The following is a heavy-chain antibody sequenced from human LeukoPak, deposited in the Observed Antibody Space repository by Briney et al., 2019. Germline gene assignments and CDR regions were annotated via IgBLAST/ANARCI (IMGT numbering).Heavy chain of an antibody. CDR2: IGSDYKT. CDR1: GFTFSGFA. D-gene: IGHD6-13*01. J-gene: IGHJ5*02. V-gene: IGHV3-23*01. CDR3: AKNNIAAASGWFDP. Sequence: GGSLRLSCAASGFTFSGFAMTWVRQAPGKGLEWVSSIGSDYKTHYSESVKGRFTISRDNSKNTLYLQMNSLRAEDTAVYYCAKNNIAAASGWFDPWGQGTLVTVSS.